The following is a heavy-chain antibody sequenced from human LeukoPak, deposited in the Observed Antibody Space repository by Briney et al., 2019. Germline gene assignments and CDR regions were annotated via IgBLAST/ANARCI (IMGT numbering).Heavy chain of an antibody. V-gene: IGHV3-7*01. CDR2: IKQDGSKK. Sequence: PGGSLRLSCAASGFTFNNYWMSWVRQTPGKGLGWVANIKQDGSKKEYVDSVEGRFTISRDNAKNSLYLQMNSLRAEDTAVYYCARDANCSSTSCRPPYYFDYWGQGTLVTVSS. J-gene: IGHJ4*02. D-gene: IGHD2-2*01. CDR1: GFTFNNYW. CDR3: ARDANCSSTSCRPPYYFDY.